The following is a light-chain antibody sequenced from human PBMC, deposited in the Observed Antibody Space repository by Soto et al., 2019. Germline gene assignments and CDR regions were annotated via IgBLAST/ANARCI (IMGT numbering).Light chain of an antibody. CDR1: QTFGSSF. V-gene: IGKV3-20*01. CDR3: QQYDDSLLT. CDR2: GAS. J-gene: IGKJ4*01. Sequence: ESVLTQSPATLSLSPGERATLSCRASQTFGSSFLAWYQQKSGQATRLLIYGASNRATGIPDRFSGSGSGADFTLTISRLEPEDFAVYYCQQYDDSLLTFGGGTKVDIK.